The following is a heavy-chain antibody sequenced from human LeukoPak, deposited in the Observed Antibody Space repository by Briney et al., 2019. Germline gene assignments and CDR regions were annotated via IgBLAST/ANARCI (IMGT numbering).Heavy chain of an antibody. D-gene: IGHD2-21*02. J-gene: IGHJ4*02. Sequence: GASVKVSCKASGYTFTGYYMHWVRQAPGQGLEWMGWISSYNGNIKYAQKLQGRVTVTTDTSTSAAYMELRSLRSDDTAVYYCARAGNVVTAHFDYWGQGTLVTVSS. CDR1: GYTFTGYY. V-gene: IGHV1-18*04. CDR3: ARAGNVVTAHFDY. CDR2: ISSYNGNI.